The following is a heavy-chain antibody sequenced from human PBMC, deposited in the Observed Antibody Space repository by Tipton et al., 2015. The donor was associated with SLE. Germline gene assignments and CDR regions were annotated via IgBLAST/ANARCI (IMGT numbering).Heavy chain of an antibody. CDR2: IYPGDSDT. Sequence: QSGAEVKKPGESLKISCKASGYIFTTYWIGWVRQVSGKGLQYMGIIYPGDSDTTYSPSFQGQVTISADQSINTAYLQWDSLKASDTAIYYCARLSSSWFYWGQGTLVTVSS. J-gene: IGHJ4*02. CDR3: ARLSSSWFY. CDR1: GYIFTTYW. V-gene: IGHV5-51*03. D-gene: IGHD6-13*01.